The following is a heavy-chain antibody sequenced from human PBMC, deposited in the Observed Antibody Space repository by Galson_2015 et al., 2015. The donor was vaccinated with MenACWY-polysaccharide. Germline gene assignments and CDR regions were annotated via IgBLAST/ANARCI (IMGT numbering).Heavy chain of an antibody. J-gene: IGHJ3*02. D-gene: IGHD2-2*01. Sequence: TLSLTCTVSGGSISSRSYHWGWIRQPPGKGLEWIGIIYYSGNTYYNPSLESRVTMSVDTSQNQFSLKLSSVTAADTALYYCARAPTPYCSSSSCFNKYAFDIWGQGTMVTVSS. CDR3: ARAPTPYCSSSSCFNKYAFDI. CDR1: GGSISSRSYH. V-gene: IGHV4-39*02. CDR2: IYYSGNT.